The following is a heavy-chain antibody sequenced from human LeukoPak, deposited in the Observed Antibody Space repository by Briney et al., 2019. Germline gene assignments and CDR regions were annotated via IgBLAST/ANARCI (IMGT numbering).Heavy chain of an antibody. V-gene: IGHV3-7*01. J-gene: IGHJ4*02. D-gene: IGHD1-7*01. Sequence: GGSLRLSCAASGFTFSSHWMSWVRQAPGKGLEWVANIKEDGSEKYYVDSVKGRFTISRDIAKNSLYLQMNSLRAEDTAMYYCARVIRTGTTGVDYWGQGTLVTVSS. CDR2: IKEDGSEK. CDR3: ARVIRTGTTGVDY. CDR1: GFTFSSHW.